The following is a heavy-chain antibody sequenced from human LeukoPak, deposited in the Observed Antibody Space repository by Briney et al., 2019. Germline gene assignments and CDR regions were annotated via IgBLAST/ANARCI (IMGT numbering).Heavy chain of an antibody. CDR2: IQYDGTNK. CDR1: GFSFSNYG. D-gene: IGHD1-1*01. J-gene: IGHJ4*02. V-gene: IGHV3-30*02. CDR3: AKDRSGETETYDY. Sequence: GSLRLSCVASGFSFSNYGMHWVRQAPGKGLQWMAFIQYDGTNKYYADFVKGRFTISRDNSKNTVYLQMNSLRLEDTAVYFCAKDRSGETETYDYWGQGTLVTVSS.